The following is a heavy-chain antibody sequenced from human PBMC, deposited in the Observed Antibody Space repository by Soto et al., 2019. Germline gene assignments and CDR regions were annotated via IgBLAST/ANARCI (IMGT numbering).Heavy chain of an antibody. Sequence: GGAPRLSFAAPGFTFSSYGMHWVRPAPGKGLGGVAVISYDGSNKYYADSVKGRFTISRDNSKNTLYLQMNSLRAEDTAVYYCAKGMDYYDSSGYYFGYYFDYWGQGTLVTVSS. CDR1: GFTFSSYG. D-gene: IGHD3-22*01. CDR2: ISYDGSNK. V-gene: IGHV3-30*18. J-gene: IGHJ4*02. CDR3: AKGMDYYDSSGYYFGYYFDY.